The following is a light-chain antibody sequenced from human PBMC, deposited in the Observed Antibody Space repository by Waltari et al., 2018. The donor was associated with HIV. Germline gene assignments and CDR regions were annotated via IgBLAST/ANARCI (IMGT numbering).Light chain of an antibody. Sequence: QSVLTQPPSVSGAPGQRVTISCTGSSSTLGPGYDVHWYQQLPGTAPKLLIYGNNNRPSGVPDRFSGSKSGTSASLAVTGLQAEDEADYYCQSYDSSLSGYVFGTGTKVTVL. CDR1: SSTLGPGYD. CDR2: GNN. V-gene: IGLV1-40*01. CDR3: QSYDSSLSGYV. J-gene: IGLJ1*01.